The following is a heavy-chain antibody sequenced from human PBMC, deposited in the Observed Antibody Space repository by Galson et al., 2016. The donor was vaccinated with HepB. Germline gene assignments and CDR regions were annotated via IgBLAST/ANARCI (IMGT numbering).Heavy chain of an antibody. Sequence: SLRLSCAASGFTVSSNYMSWVRQAPGKGLEWVSIIYRGGSTYDADSVKGRFTISRDNSKNTLYLQMNSLRVEDTAVYYCARGLFGGLGAVDFDYWGQGTLVTVSA. CDR3: ARGLFGGLGAVDFDY. D-gene: IGHD3-3*01. J-gene: IGHJ4*02. CDR2: IYRGGST. CDR1: GFTVSSNY. V-gene: IGHV3-53*01.